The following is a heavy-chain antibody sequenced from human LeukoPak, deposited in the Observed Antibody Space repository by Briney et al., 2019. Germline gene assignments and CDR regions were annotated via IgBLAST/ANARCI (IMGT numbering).Heavy chain of an antibody. J-gene: IGHJ5*02. CDR2: ISDSGGST. CDR1: GFTFSSYA. CDR3: AKQDPYSSGWYP. Sequence: GRSLRLSCAASGFTFSSYAMSWVRQAPGKGLEWVSAISDSGGSTYYADSVKGRFTISRDHSKNTLYLQMNSLRAEDTAVYYCAKQDPYSSGWYPWGQGTLVTVSS. V-gene: IGHV3-23*01. D-gene: IGHD6-19*01.